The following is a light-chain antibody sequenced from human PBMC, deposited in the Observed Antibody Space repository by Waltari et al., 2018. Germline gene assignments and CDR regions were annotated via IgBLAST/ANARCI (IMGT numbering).Light chain of an antibody. V-gene: IGLV3-10*01. J-gene: IGLJ3*02. CDR1: ALPTKY. Sequence: SYELTQPPSVSVSPGQTARITCSGDALPTKYAYWYQQKSGQAPVLVRYEDSKRPSGLPDRFSGSSSGTMATLTISGAQVEDEADYYCYSTDSSGNHRVFGGGTKLTVL. CDR3: YSTDSSGNHRV. CDR2: EDS.